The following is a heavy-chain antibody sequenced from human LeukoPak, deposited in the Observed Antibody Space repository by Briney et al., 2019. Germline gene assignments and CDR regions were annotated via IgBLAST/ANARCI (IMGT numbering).Heavy chain of an antibody. Sequence: SGTLSLTCTVSGGSISSYYWSWIRQPPGKGLEWIGYIYYSGSTNYNPSLKSRVTISVDTSKNQFSLKLSSVTAADTAVYYCARHGGYYYDSSGYWYFDLWGRGTLVTVSS. V-gene: IGHV4-59*08. CDR2: IYYSGST. CDR1: GGSISSYY. J-gene: IGHJ2*01. CDR3: ARHGGYYYDSSGYWYFDL. D-gene: IGHD3-22*01.